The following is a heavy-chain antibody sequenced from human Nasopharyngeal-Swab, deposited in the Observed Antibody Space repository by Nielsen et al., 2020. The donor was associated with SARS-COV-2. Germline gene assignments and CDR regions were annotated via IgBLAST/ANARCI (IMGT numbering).Heavy chain of an antibody. CDR3: AREGGRGYCSSTSCHAWFDP. V-gene: IGHV3-20*03. J-gene: IGHJ5*02. D-gene: IGHD2-2*01. CDR2: INWNGGST. Sequence: WIRQPPGKGLEWVSGINWNGGSTGYADSVKGRFTISRDNAKNSLYLQMNSLRAEDTAVYYCAREGGRGYCSSTSCHAWFDPWGQGTLVTVSS.